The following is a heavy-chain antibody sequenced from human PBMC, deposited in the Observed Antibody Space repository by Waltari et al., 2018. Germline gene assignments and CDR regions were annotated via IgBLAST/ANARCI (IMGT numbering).Heavy chain of an antibody. CDR1: GFTFSSYW. CDR3: AGGDYHFDY. J-gene: IGHJ4*02. CDR2: IKQDGSEK. Sequence: EVQLVESGGGLVQPGGSLRLSCAASGFTFSSYWMSWVRQAPGKGLEWVANIKQDGSEKYYVDSVKGRFTISRNNAKTSLYLQMNSLRAEDTAVYYCAGGDYHFDYWGQGTLVTVSS. V-gene: IGHV3-7*04. D-gene: IGHD4-17*01.